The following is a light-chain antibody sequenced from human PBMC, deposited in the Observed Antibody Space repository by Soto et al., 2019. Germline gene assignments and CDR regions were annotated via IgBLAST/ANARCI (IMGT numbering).Light chain of an antibody. Sequence: EIVLTQSPGTLSLSPGERATLSCRASQSVSTNYLAWYQRKPGQAPRLLIYGASSRATDIPDRFSGSGSGTAFTLTITRLKPEDFAVYYCQQYGSSPPTFGQGTKVEIK. V-gene: IGKV3-20*01. CDR1: QSVSTNY. J-gene: IGKJ1*01. CDR3: QQYGSSPPT. CDR2: GAS.